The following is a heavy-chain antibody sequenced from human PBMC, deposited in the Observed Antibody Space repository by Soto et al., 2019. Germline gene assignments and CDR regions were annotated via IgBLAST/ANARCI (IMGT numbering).Heavy chain of an antibody. CDR1: GGTFSSYT. Sequence: SVKVSCKASGGTFSSYTISWVRQAPGQGLEWMGRIIPILGIANYAQKFQGRVTITADKSTSTAYMELSSLRSEDTAVYYCAAEYCSSTSCYISNWFDPWGQGTLVTVSS. CDR3: AAEYCSSTSCYISNWFDP. CDR2: IIPILGIA. V-gene: IGHV1-69*02. D-gene: IGHD2-2*02. J-gene: IGHJ5*02.